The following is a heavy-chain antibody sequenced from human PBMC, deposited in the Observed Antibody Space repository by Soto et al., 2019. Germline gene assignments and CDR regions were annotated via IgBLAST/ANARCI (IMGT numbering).Heavy chain of an antibody. V-gene: IGHV3-23*01. CDR1: GFTFNTYA. CDR2: IGGGDT. Sequence: GGSLRLSCAASGFTFNTYAMSWVRQAPGKGLEWVAGIGGGDTHYADSVTGRFIISRDDPKSMVSLQMNSLRVEDTAVYYCAKDRQNFNSVWDPLDVWGQGTLVTVSS. J-gene: IGHJ3*01. CDR3: AKDRQNFNSVWDPLDV. D-gene: IGHD2-21*01.